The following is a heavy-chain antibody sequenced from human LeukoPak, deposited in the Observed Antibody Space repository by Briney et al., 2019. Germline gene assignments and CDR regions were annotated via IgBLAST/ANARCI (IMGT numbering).Heavy chain of an antibody. J-gene: IGHJ4*02. CDR3: AREAVGAYFDY. CDR2: IYYSGST. Sequence: SETLSLTCTVSGGSISSYYWSWIRQPPGKGLEWIGYIYYSGSTNYNPSLKSRVTISVDTSKNQFSLKLSSVTAADTAVYYCAREAVGAYFDYWGQGTLVTVSS. V-gene: IGHV4-59*01. D-gene: IGHD1-26*01. CDR1: GGSISSYY.